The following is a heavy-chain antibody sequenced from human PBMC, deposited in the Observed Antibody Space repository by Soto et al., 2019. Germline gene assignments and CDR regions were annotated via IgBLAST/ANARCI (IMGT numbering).Heavy chain of an antibody. CDR3: ARDPGTYCGGDCYLGDAFDI. D-gene: IGHD2-21*01. J-gene: IGHJ3*02. Sequence: GGSLRLSCAASGFTFSSYSMNWVRQAPGKGLEWVSSISSSSSYIYAADSVKGRFTNPRDNAKNSLYLQMNSLRAEDTAVYYCARDPGTYCGGDCYLGDAFDIWGQGTMVTVSS. V-gene: IGHV3-21*01. CDR1: GFTFSSYS. CDR2: ISSSSSYI.